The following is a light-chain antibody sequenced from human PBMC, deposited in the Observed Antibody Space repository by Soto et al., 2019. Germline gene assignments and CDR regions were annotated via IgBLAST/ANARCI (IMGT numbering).Light chain of an antibody. CDR3: QQRAPWLT. CDR1: QSIGRY. CDR2: DAS. V-gene: IGKV3-11*01. J-gene: IGKJ4*01. Sequence: EIVLTQSPATLSLSPGERVTLSCRASQSIGRYLAWYQHIPGQAPRLLIYDASNRATGIPARFSGSGSGTDFTLTISCLEPEDFADHYCQQRAPWLTFGGGTKVEIK.